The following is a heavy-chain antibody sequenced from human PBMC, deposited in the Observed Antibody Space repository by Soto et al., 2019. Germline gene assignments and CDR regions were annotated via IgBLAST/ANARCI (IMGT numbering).Heavy chain of an antibody. V-gene: IGHV4-34*01. J-gene: IGHJ4*02. CDR1: GGSFSGYY. CDR3: ARGRGVGMMILGLYYFDY. CDR2: INHSGST. Sequence: PSETLSLTCAVYGGSFSGYYWSWIRQPPGKGLEWIGEINHSGSTNYNPSLKSRVTISVDTSKNQFSLKLSSVTAADTAVYYCARGRGVGMMILGLYYFDYWGQGTLVTSPQ. D-gene: IGHD2-15*01.